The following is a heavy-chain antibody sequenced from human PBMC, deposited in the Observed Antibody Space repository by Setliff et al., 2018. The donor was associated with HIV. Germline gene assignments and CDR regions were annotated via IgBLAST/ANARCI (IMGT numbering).Heavy chain of an antibody. D-gene: IGHD3-22*01. J-gene: IGHJ4*02. CDR2: ISGSGGST. V-gene: IGHV3-23*01. Sequence: GGSLRLSCAASGFTFSSYAMSWVRQAPGKGLEWVSAISGSGGSTYYADSVKGRFTISRDNSKNTVYLQMNSLTAEDTAVYYCARDQSPTYYYDTSNYHPWFDYWGQGTLVTVSS. CDR3: ARDQSPTYYYDTSNYHPWFDY. CDR1: GFTFSSYA.